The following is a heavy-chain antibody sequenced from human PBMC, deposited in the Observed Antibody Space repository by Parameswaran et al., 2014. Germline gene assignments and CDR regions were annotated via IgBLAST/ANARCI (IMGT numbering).Heavy chain of an antibody. CDR1: GFTFSSYA. Sequence: GSLRLSCAASGFTFSSYAMSWVRQAPGKGLEWVSSISGSGSGSRSYYADSVKGRFSISKDTSKNTLSLQMNSLRAEDTAVYFCVNERGSGWTGNWFDPWGQGTLVTVSS. V-gene: IGHV3-23*01. CDR2: ISGSGSGSRS. D-gene: IGHD6-19*01. CDR3: VNERGSGWTGNWFDP. J-gene: IGHJ5*02.